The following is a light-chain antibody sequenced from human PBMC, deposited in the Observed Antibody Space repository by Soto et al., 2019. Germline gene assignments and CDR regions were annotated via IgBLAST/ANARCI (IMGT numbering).Light chain of an antibody. J-gene: IGLJ1*01. Sequence: QSALTQPASVSGSPGQSITISCTGTSSDVGGYNYVSWYQQHPGKAPKPMIYEVSNRPSGVSNRFSGSKSGNTASLTISGRQSEDEADYYCSSYTRSTTYVFGTGTKLTVL. CDR2: EVS. CDR1: SSDVGGYNY. CDR3: SSYTRSTTYV. V-gene: IGLV2-14*01.